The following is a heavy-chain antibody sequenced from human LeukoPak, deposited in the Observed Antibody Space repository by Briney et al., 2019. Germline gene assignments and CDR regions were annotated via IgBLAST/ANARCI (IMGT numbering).Heavy chain of an antibody. V-gene: IGHV3-11*01. Sequence: GGSLRLSCAASGFTFSDYYMSWIRQAPGKGLEWVSYISSSGSTIYYADSVKGRFSIFRDNSKNMLYLQMNSLRVEDTAVYYCAKGHADSSGYYYFDSWGQGTLVTVPS. CDR3: AKGHADSSGYYYFDS. J-gene: IGHJ4*02. CDR2: ISSSGSTI. CDR1: GFTFSDYY. D-gene: IGHD3-22*01.